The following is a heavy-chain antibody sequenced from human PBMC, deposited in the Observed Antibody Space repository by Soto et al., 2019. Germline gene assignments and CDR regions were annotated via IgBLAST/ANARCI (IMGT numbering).Heavy chain of an antibody. CDR1: GGSISSSSYY. D-gene: IGHD2-2*01. CDR3: ARLRVGSSTGYYYYYGMDV. J-gene: IGHJ6*02. Sequence: SETLSLTCTVSGGSISSSSYYWGWIRQPPGKGLEWIGSIYYSGSTYYNPSLKSRVTISVDTSKNQFSLKLSSVTAADTAVYYCARLRVGSSTGYYYYYGMDVWGQGTTVTVSS. V-gene: IGHV4-39*01. CDR2: IYYSGST.